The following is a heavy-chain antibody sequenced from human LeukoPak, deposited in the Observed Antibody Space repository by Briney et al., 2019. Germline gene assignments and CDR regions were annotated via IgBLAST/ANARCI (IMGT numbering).Heavy chain of an antibody. CDR3: ASDYAYCSSTSCYSALDY. V-gene: IGHV1-69*05. D-gene: IGHD2-2*01. J-gene: IGHJ4*02. CDR1: GGTFSSYA. CDR2: IIPIFGTA. Sequence: SVKVSCKASGGTFSSYAISWVRQAPGQGLEWMGGIIPIFGTANYAQKFQGRVTITTDESTSTAYLELSSLRSEDTAVYYCASDYAYCSSTSCYSALDYWGQGTLVTVSS.